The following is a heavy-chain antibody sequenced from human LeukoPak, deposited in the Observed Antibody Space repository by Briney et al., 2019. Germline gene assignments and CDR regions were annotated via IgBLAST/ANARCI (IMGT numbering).Heavy chain of an antibody. V-gene: IGHV4-38-2*02. CDR2: IYHSGST. J-gene: IGHJ6*02. CDR3: ARRSRVEYYYGMDV. CDR1: GYSTSSGYY. Sequence: PSETLSLTCTVSGYSTSSGYYWGWIRQPPGKGLEWIGSIYHSGSTYYNPSLKSRVTISVDTSKNQFSLKLSSVTAADTAVYYCARRSRVEYYYGMDVWGQGTTVTVSS.